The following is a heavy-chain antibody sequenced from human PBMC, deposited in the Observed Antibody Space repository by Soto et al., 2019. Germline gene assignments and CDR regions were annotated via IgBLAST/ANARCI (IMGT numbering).Heavy chain of an antibody. CDR2: FHFSGSI. D-gene: IGHD5-18*01. V-gene: IGHV4-59*01. CDR1: GGSINGYY. CDR3: ARASGYSYGYDDFFDN. Sequence: SETLSLTCTVSGGSINGYYWTWLRQSPTNGLEWIGYFHFSGSIKYNPSLESRLTISADTSKNQISLTLSSVTAADTAVYYCARASGYSYGYDDFFDNWGQGTLVTVSS. J-gene: IGHJ4*01.